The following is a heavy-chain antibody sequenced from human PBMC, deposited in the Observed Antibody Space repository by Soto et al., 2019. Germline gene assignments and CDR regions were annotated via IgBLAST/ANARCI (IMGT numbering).Heavy chain of an antibody. J-gene: IGHJ5*02. Sequence: SETLSLTCAVSGGSISSGDYYWSWIRQPPGKGLEWIGYIYYSGSTYYNPSLKSRATISVDTSKNQFSLKLSSVTAADTAVYYCARERPDGSRLDPWGQGTLVTVSS. CDR3: ARERPDGSRLDP. D-gene: IGHD6-13*01. V-gene: IGHV4-30-4*01. CDR2: IYYSGST. CDR1: GGSISSGDYY.